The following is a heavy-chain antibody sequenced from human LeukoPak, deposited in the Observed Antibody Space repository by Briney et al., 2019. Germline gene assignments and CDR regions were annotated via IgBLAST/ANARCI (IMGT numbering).Heavy chain of an antibody. J-gene: IGHJ5*02. Sequence: PGGSLRLSCAASGFTFSDYYMSWIRQAPGKGLEWVSYISSSGSTIYYADSVKGRFTISRDNAKNSLYLQMNSLRAEDTAVYYCARDANAEMATINTESFDPWGRGALVTVSS. CDR1: GFTFSDYY. D-gene: IGHD5-24*01. V-gene: IGHV3-11*01. CDR2: ISSSGSTI. CDR3: ARDANAEMATINTESFDP.